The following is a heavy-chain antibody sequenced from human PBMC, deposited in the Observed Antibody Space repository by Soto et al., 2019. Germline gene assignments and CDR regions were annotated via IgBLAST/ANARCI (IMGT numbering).Heavy chain of an antibody. CDR1: GGTFSSYA. CDR2: IIPIFGTA. CDR3: ARKGFSIMIFGVASGGYYYYGVDV. Sequence: SVKVSCKASGGTFSSYAISWVRQAPGQGLEWMGGIIPIFGTANYAQKFQGRVTITADESTSTAYMELSSLRSEDTAVYYCARKGFSIMIFGVASGGYYYYGVDVSGQGTTVTVS. D-gene: IGHD3-3*01. J-gene: IGHJ6*02. V-gene: IGHV1-69*13.